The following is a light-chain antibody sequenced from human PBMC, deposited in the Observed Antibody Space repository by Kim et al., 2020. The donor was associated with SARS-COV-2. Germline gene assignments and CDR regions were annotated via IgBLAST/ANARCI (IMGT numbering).Light chain of an antibody. CDR1: SGHSNYA. Sequence: QLVLTQSPSASASLGASVKLTCILSSGHSNYAIAWHQQQPEKGPRFLMKVNSDGSHIKGDATPDRFSGSSSGAERYLTISGLQSEDEADYYCQTWGTGMVFGGGTQLTV. J-gene: IGLJ3*02. CDR3: QTWGTGMV. CDR2: VNSDGSH. V-gene: IGLV4-69*01.